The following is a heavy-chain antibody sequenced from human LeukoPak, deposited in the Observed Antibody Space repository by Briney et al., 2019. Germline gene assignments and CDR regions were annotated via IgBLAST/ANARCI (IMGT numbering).Heavy chain of an antibody. Sequence: GGSLRLSCAASGFTFSSYAMHWVRQAPGKGLEWVAVISYDGSNKYYADSVKGRFTISRDNSKSTLYLQMNSLRAEDTAVYYCARDRAAAGPFDYWGQGTLVTVSS. D-gene: IGHD6-13*01. CDR2: ISYDGSNK. V-gene: IGHV3-30-3*01. CDR1: GFTFSSYA. J-gene: IGHJ4*02. CDR3: ARDRAAAGPFDY.